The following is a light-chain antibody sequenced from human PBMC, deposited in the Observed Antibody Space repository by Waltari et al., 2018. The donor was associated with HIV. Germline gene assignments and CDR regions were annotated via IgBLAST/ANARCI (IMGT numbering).Light chain of an antibody. Sequence: QSALTQPRSVSGSPGQSVTISCTGTSSDVGGYNYAPWYQQHPGKAPKLVIYDVSKRPSGVPDRFSGSKSANTASLTISGLQAEDEADYYCCSYAGSYTYVFGTGTKVTVL. V-gene: IGLV2-11*01. CDR3: CSYAGSYTYV. J-gene: IGLJ1*01. CDR2: DVS. CDR1: SSDVGGYNY.